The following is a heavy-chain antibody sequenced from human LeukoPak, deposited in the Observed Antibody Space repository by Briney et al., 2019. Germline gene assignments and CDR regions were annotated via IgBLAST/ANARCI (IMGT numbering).Heavy chain of an antibody. Sequence: SQTLSLTCTVSGGSISSGDYYWSWIRQPPGKGLEWIGYIYHSGSTYYNPSLKSRVTISVDRSKNQFSLKLSSVTAADTAVYYCARVQGGYSYGFDYWGQGTLVTVSS. J-gene: IGHJ4*02. D-gene: IGHD5-18*01. CDR2: IYHSGST. CDR1: GGSISSGDYY. V-gene: IGHV4-30-4*01. CDR3: ARVQGGYSYGFDY.